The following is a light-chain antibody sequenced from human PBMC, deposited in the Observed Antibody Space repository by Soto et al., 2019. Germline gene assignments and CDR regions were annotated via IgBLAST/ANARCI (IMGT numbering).Light chain of an antibody. J-gene: IGKJ3*01. CDR2: AES. CDR1: QSISWY. Sequence: DIQMTQSPSSLSASVGDRVTITCRASQSISWYLNWYQQKPGKAPKLLIYAESKSGVPSRFSGSGSGTDFTLTISSLQPEDFATYYCQQSNSFPFTFGPGTTVDVK. CDR3: QQSNSFPFT. V-gene: IGKV1-39*01.